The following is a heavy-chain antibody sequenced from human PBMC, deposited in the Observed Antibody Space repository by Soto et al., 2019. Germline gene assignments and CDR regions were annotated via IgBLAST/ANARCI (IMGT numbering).Heavy chain of an antibody. CDR2: IIPMLGAT. CDR1: GGTLSSYA. V-gene: IGHV1-69*01. D-gene: IGHD3-22*01. J-gene: IGHJ6*02. CDR3: ARENYHDSRDYYLPDYSSYGLDV. Sequence: QVQVVQSGGEVKKPGSSVKVSCKASGGTLSSYAISWVRQAPGQGLEWMGGIIPMLGATNYAQNFQGRVTITADESTTTAYMELTSLRAEDAAVYYCARENYHDSRDYYLPDYSSYGLDVWGQGTTVTVSS.